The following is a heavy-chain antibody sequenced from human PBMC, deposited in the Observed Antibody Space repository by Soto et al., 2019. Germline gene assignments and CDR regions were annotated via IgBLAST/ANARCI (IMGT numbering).Heavy chain of an antibody. V-gene: IGHV3-73*01. Sequence: GSLRHSCAASGVTCIGSAIRWVRQATGKGLEWVGRIRSRADDYATAYAASVKGRFTISRDDSQNTAYLQMNSLKTEDTAVYYCTRWDSTVTILAYYYGMDVWGRGTTVTVSS. D-gene: IGHD4-17*01. J-gene: IGHJ6*02. CDR1: GVTCIGSA. CDR3: TRWDSTVTILAYYYGMDV. CDR2: IRSRADDYAT.